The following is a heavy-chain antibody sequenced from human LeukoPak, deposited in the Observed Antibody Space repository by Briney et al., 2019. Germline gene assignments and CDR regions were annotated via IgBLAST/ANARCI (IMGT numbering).Heavy chain of an antibody. CDR2: IKQDGSEK. CDR3: AKDPYGGFDY. Sequence: GGSLRLSCAASGFTFSSYWMSWVRQAPGKGLEWVANIKQDGSEKYYMDSVKGRFTISRDNSKNTLYLQMNSLRAEDTAVYYCAKDPYGGFDYWGQGTLVTVSS. D-gene: IGHD4-23*01. J-gene: IGHJ4*02. V-gene: IGHV3-7*03. CDR1: GFTFSSYW.